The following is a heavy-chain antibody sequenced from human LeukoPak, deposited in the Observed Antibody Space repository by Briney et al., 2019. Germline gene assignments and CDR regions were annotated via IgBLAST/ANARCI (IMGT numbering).Heavy chain of an antibody. CDR3: ARVDIVATPYYYYYYYMDV. CDR2: INPNSGGT. Sequence: ASVKVSCKASGYTFTGYYMHWVRQAPGQGLEWMGWINPNSGGTNYAQKFQGMVTMTRDTSISTAYMELSRLRSDDTAVYYCARVDIVATPYYYYYYYMDVWGKGTTVTVSS. V-gene: IGHV1-2*02. J-gene: IGHJ6*03. CDR1: GYTFTGYY. D-gene: IGHD5-12*01.